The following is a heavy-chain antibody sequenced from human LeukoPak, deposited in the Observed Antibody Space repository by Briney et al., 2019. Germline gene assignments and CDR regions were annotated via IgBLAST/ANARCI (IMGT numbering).Heavy chain of an antibody. V-gene: IGHV4-34*01. CDR1: GGSFSGYY. D-gene: IGHD2-2*01. CDR3: ARWRCSSTSCYENDAFDI. J-gene: IGHJ3*02. Sequence: SETLSLTCAVYGGSFSGYYWSWIRQPPGNGLEWIGEINHSGSTNYNPSLKSRVTISVDTSKNQFSLKLSSVTAADTAVYYCARWRCSSTSCYENDAFDIWGQGTMVTVSS. CDR2: INHSGST.